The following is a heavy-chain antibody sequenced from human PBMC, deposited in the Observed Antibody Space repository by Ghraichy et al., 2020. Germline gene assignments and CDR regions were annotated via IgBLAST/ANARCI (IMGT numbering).Heavy chain of an antibody. CDR2: INHSGST. V-gene: IGHV4-34*01. CDR3: ARYGKRYCSSTSCYEAGYYMDV. D-gene: IGHD2-2*01. Sequence: SETLSLTCAVYGGSFSGYYWSWIRQPPGKGLEWIGEINHSGSTNYNPSLKSRVTISVDTSKNQFSLKLSSVTAADTAVYYCARYGKRYCSSTSCYEAGYYMDVWGKGTTVTVSS. J-gene: IGHJ6*03. CDR1: GGSFSGYY.